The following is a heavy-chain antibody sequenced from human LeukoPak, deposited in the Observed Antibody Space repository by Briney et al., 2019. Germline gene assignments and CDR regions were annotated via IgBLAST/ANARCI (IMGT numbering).Heavy chain of an antibody. V-gene: IGHV4-38-2*01. J-gene: IGHJ1*01. CDR2: IYHSGST. Sequence: SETLSLTCAVSGYSISSGYYRGWIRQPPGKGLEWIGSIYHSGSTYYNPSLKSRVTISVDTSKNQFSLKLSSVTAADTAVYYCARQGSRGRIVGYFQHWGQGTLVTVSS. D-gene: IGHD1-26*01. CDR1: GYSISSGYY. CDR3: ARQGSRGRIVGYFQH.